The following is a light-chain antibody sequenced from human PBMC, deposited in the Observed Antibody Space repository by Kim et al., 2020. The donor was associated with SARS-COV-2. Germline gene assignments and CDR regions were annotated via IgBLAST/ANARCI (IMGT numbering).Light chain of an antibody. CDR2: DAS. CDR1: QSVSSY. V-gene: IGKV3-11*01. J-gene: IGKJ2*01. CDR3: QQRSNWPPLDT. Sequence: EIVLTQSPATLSLSPGERATLSCRASQSVSSYLAWYQQKPGQAPRLLIYDASNRATGIPARFSGSGSGTDFTLTISSLEPEDFAVYYCQQRSNWPPLDTFGQGTKLEI.